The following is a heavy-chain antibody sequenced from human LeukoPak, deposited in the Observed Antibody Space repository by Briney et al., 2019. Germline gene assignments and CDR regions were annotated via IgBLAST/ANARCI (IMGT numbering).Heavy chain of an antibody. CDR3: AGTYYFDSSGHYFGGNGFDI. V-gene: IGHV4-59*12. D-gene: IGHD3-22*01. Sequence: SETLSLTCTVSSGALSSYHWSWIRQSPGRGLEWLGHISYRGNTDYNPALKSRVTISVDMFYNQFSLKLSSVTAADTAVYYCAGTYYFDSSGHYFGGNGFDIWGQGTMVTVSS. CDR2: ISYRGNT. J-gene: IGHJ3*02. CDR1: SGALSSYH.